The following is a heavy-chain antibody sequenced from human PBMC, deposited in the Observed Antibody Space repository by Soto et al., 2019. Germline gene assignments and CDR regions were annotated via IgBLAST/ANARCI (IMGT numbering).Heavy chain of an antibody. CDR1: GYSVSSSEYY. J-gene: IGHJ6*02. D-gene: IGHD2-15*01. CDR2: MFYSGLT. V-gene: IGHV4-39*01. Sequence: SETLSLTCSVSGYSVSSSEYYWAWIRQPTGKGLEWIGSMFYSGLTYYNPSLKSRVTLSVDTSKSQFSVRLNSVTATGTAVYYCAPLTVSLSGPYGIHVWGQGTTVTVSS. CDR3: APLTVSLSGPYGIHV.